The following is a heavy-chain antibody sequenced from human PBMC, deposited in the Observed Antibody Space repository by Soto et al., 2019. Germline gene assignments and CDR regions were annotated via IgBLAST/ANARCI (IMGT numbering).Heavy chain of an antibody. Sequence: GESLKISCKGSGYSFTSYWIGWVRQMPGKGLEWMGIIYPGDSDTRYSPSFQGQVTISADKSISTAYLQWSSLKASDTAMYYCARSVGYSYATEYYYYGMDVWGQGTTVTVS. V-gene: IGHV5-51*01. CDR2: IYPGDSDT. CDR1: GYSFTSYW. CDR3: ARSVGYSYATEYYYYGMDV. D-gene: IGHD5-18*01. J-gene: IGHJ6*02.